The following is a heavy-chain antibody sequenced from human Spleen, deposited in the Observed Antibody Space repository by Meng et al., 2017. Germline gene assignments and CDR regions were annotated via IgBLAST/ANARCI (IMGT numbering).Heavy chain of an antibody. CDR1: GFTFSTND. D-gene: IGHD5-18*01. CDR3: AKEGGFTHGFDAFDV. CDR2: ISRSGVYT. Sequence: GGSLRLSCAASGFTFSTNDMNWVRQTPGKGLEWVSAISRSGVYTYYAESVKGRFTISRDNSKNTLYLQMNSLTAEDTAIYHCAKEGGFTHGFDAFDVWGQGTMVTVSS. J-gene: IGHJ3*01. V-gene: IGHV3-23*01.